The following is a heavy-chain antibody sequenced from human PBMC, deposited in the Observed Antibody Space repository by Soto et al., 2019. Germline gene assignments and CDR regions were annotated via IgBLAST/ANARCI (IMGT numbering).Heavy chain of an antibody. CDR3: AKDLLRPGRAYGMDV. CDR1: GFTFSSYG. D-gene: IGHD6-25*01. Sequence: QVQLVESGGGVVQPGRSLRLSCAASGFTFSSYGMHWVRQAPGKGLEWVAVISYDGSNKYYADSVKGRFTISRDNSKNTLFLHMTSLRAEDTAVYYCAKDLLRPGRAYGMDVWGQGTTVTVSS. V-gene: IGHV3-30*18. CDR2: ISYDGSNK. J-gene: IGHJ6*02.